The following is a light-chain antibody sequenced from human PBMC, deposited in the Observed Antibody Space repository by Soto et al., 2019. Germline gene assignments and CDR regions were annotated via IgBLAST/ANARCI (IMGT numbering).Light chain of an antibody. J-gene: IGLJ2*01. CDR2: GNS. CDR1: SSNIGAGYD. V-gene: IGLV1-40*01. CDR3: QSYDSSLSGAV. Sequence: QSVLTQPPSVSAAPGQRVTISCTGSSSNIGAGYDVHWYQQLPGTAPKLLIYGNSNRPSGVPDLFSGSKSGTSASLAITGLQAEDAADYYCQSYDSSLSGAVFGGGTKLTVL.